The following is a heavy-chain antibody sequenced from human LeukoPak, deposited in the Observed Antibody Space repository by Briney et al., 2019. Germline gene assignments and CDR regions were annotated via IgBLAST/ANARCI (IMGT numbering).Heavy chain of an antibody. Sequence: ASVKVSCKASGYTFTTYGISWVRQAPGQGLEWMGWASGYNGDTNYAQKVQGRVTMTIDTSTSTAYMDLGSRRSDDTAVYYCATNGGNYYYYYMDAWGKGTTVTVSS. J-gene: IGHJ6*03. V-gene: IGHV1-18*01. D-gene: IGHD4-23*01. CDR3: ATNGGNYYYYYMDA. CDR2: ASGYNGDT. CDR1: GYTFTTYG.